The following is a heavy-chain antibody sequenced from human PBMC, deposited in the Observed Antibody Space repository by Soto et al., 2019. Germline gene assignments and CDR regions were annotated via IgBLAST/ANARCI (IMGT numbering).Heavy chain of an antibody. CDR1: GFTFSSYA. D-gene: IGHD3-22*01. J-gene: IGHJ6*02. CDR2: ISYDGSNK. CDR3: ARDRRYYDSSGYYSYYYYYGMDV. Sequence: PGGSLRLSCAASGFTFSSYAMHWVRQAPGKGLEWVAVISYDGSNKYYADSVKGRFTISRDNSKNTLYLQMNSLSAEDTAVYYCARDRRYYDSSGYYSYYYYYGMDVWGQGTTVTVSS. V-gene: IGHV3-30-3*01.